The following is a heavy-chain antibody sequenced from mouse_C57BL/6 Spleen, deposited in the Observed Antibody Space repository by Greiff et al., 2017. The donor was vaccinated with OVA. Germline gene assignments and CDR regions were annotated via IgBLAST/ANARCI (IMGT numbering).Heavy chain of an antibody. CDR3: ARQLPYYWYFDV. Sequence: EVQLQQSGPELVKPGASVKIPCKASGYTFTDYNMDWVKQSHGKSLEWIGDINPNNGGTIYNQKFKGKATLTVDKSSSTAYMQLSSLTSEDSAVYFCARQLPYYWYFDVWGTGTTVTVSS. D-gene: IGHD2-1*01. J-gene: IGHJ1*03. CDR2: INPNNGGT. V-gene: IGHV1-18*01. CDR1: GYTFTDYN.